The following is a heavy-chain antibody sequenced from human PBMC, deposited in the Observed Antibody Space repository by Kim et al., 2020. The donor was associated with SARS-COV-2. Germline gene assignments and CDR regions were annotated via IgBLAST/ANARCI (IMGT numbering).Heavy chain of an antibody. J-gene: IGHJ5*02. V-gene: IGHV4-39*07. CDR1: GGSINTASYD. CDR2: VFYTGST. Sequence: SETLSLTCTVSGGSINTASYDWGWVRQPPGKGLEWIGSVFYTGSTYYNPSLKSRVTLSIDTSKNQFSLNLTSVTAADTAIYSCTSPPDSRSLVGWFDPWGKGTLVIVSS. D-gene: IGHD6-13*01. CDR3: TSPPDSRSLVGWFDP.